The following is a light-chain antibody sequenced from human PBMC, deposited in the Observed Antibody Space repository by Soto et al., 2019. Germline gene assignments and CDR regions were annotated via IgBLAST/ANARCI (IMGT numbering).Light chain of an antibody. CDR3: QQYYNTLIT. Sequence: DIQMTQSSSSLSASVGYRVTIICQASQNINNYLNWYQQKPGRAPKLRIYDASNLEAGVPSRFRGSGSGTDFTFTISRLQTEDIATYYCQQYYNTLITFGQGTRLEIK. V-gene: IGKV1-33*01. CDR2: DAS. J-gene: IGKJ5*01. CDR1: QNINNY.